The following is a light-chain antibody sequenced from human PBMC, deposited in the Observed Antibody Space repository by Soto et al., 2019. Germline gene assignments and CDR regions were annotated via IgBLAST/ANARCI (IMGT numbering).Light chain of an antibody. J-gene: IGKJ1*01. CDR3: QQYNSDSWT. Sequence: DIQRPQSPSTLSASVGDRVTITCRASQSTSGWLAWYQQKPGKAPRLLIYDVSTLESGVPSRFGGSGSGTEFTLTISGVQPEDFATHYCQQYNSDSWTFGQGTKV. CDR2: DVS. CDR1: QSTSGW. V-gene: IGKV1-5*01.